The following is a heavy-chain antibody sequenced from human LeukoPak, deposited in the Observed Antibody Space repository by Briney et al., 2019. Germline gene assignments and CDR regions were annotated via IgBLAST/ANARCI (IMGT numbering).Heavy chain of an antibody. V-gene: IGHV4-39*01. CDR1: GGSISSSSYY. J-gene: IGHJ5*02. Sequence: SETLSLTCTVSGGSISSSSYYWGWIRQPPGKGLEWIGSIYYSGSTYYNPSLKSRVTISVDTSKNQFSLKLSSVTAAGTAVYYCASNVPLRYFDWYLGGWFDPWGQGTLVTVSS. CDR2: IYYSGST. CDR3: ASNVPLRYFDWYLGGWFDP. D-gene: IGHD3-9*01.